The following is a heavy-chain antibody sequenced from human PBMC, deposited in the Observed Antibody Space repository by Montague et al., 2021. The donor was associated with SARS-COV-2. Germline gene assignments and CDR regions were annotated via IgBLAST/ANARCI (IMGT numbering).Heavy chain of an antibody. V-gene: IGHV4-39*01. Sequence: SETLSLTCTVSGDSISSSRYYWGWIRQAPGKGLEWIGSIFHSGNTYNRLSLKSRLTMSVDTSKNQLSLKVTSVTAADTAVYYCARFSSSWGYFDYRGQGTLVTVSS. CDR1: GDSISSSRYY. CDR2: IFHSGNT. CDR3: ARFSSSWGYFDY. J-gene: IGHJ4*02. D-gene: IGHD6-13*01.